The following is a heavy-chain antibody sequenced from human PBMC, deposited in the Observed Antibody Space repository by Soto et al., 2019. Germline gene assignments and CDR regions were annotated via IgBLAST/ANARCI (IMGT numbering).Heavy chain of an antibody. V-gene: IGHV4-61*01. D-gene: IGHD3-22*01. J-gene: IGHJ3*02. CDR1: GGSVSSGSYY. Sequence: SETLSLTCTVSGGSVSSGSYYWSWIRQPPGKGLEWIGYIYYSGSTNYNPSLKSRVTISVDTSKNQFSLKLSSVTAADTAVYYCARGYYDSSGYSDEAFDIWGQGTMVIVSS. CDR2: IYYSGST. CDR3: ARGYYDSSGYSDEAFDI.